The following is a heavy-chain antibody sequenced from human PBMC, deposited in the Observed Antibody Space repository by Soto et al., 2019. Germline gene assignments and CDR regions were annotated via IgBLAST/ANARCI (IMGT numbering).Heavy chain of an antibody. J-gene: IGHJ6*02. D-gene: IGHD6-6*01. V-gene: IGHV1-18*04. CDR3: ARDSTLTHYRSSAHYYYYGMDV. CDR2: IRAYNGNT. Sequence: QVRLVQSGAEVKKPGASVQVSCKASGYTFTSYGISWVRQAPGQGLEWMGWIRAYNGNTNYAQKLHGRVTMTTDTSTSTAYMELRSLGSDDTAVYYCARDSTLTHYRSSAHYYYYGMDVWGQGTTVTVSS. CDR1: GYTFTSYG.